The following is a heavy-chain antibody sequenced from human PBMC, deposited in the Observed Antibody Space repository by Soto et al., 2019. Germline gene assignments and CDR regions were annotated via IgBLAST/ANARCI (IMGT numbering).Heavy chain of an antibody. V-gene: IGHV1-69*13. Sequence: SVKVSCKASGGSFSSFGISWVRQAPGQGLEWIGGIIPVFGRPNYAQRFRGRLTITADESTNTVYLELIDLRSEDTAVYYCAREGSGYNLWGQGTQVTVSS. CDR2: IIPVFGRP. CDR1: GGSFSSFG. CDR3: AREGSGYNL. D-gene: IGHD5-12*01. J-gene: IGHJ1*01.